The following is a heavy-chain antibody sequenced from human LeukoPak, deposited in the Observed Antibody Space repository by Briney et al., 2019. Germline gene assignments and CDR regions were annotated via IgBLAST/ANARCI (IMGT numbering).Heavy chain of an antibody. V-gene: IGHV1-2*02. D-gene: IGHD3-10*01. CDR2: INPNSGGT. J-gene: IGHJ4*02. CDR3: ARDRLGGGNYNHFDY. CDR1: GYTLTELS. Sequence: GASVKVSCKVSGYTLTELSMHWVRQAPGQGLEWMGWINPNSGGTNYAQKFQGRVTMTRDTSISTAYMELSRLRSDDTAVYYCARDRLGGGNYNHFDYWGQGTLVTVSS.